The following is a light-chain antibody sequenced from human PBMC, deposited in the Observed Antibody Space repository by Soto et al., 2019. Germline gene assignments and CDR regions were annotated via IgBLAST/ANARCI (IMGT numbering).Light chain of an antibody. CDR3: QQYGSSFIT. Sequence: EIVLTQSPGTLSLSPGERATLSCRASQSVSSSYLAWYQQKPGQAPRLLIYGASSRATGIPDRFSGSGSETDFTLTISRLEPEDFAVYYCQQYGSSFITFGQGTRLEIK. J-gene: IGKJ5*01. CDR1: QSVSSSY. CDR2: GAS. V-gene: IGKV3-20*01.